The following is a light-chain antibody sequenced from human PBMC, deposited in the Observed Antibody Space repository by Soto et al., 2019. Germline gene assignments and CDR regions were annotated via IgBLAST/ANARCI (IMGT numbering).Light chain of an antibody. CDR1: QSISSN. CDR3: QQSYSTPVT. Sequence: DIQMTQSPSSLSASVGDRVTITCRASQSISSNLHWYQQKPGKAPKLLIYAAASLQRGVPSRFSVSGCRADFTVTISSLQPADFATYYFQQSYSTPVTFGQGTRLEIK. J-gene: IGKJ5*01. V-gene: IGKV1-39*01. CDR2: AAA.